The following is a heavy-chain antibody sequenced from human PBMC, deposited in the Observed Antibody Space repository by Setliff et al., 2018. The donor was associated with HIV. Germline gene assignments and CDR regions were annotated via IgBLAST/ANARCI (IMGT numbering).Heavy chain of an antibody. D-gene: IGHD1-26*01. Sequence: ASVKVSCKASGYTFPNYGISWVRQAPGQGLEWMGWINPNSGATNYARNFQGRVTMTRDTSISTAYMDLSSLTSDDTAVYYCALASIVSTARWNHWGRGTLVTVSS. V-gene: IGHV1-2*02. CDR3: ALASIVSTARWNH. J-gene: IGHJ4*02. CDR2: INPNSGAT. CDR1: GYTFPNYG.